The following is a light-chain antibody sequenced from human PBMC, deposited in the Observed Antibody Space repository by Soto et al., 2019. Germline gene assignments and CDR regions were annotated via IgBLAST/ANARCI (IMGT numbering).Light chain of an antibody. J-gene: IGLJ2*01. CDR1: SSNIGTYT. CDR3: AAWDASLNGVI. V-gene: IGLV1-44*01. CDR2: SNN. Sequence: QAVLTQPPSASGTPGQRVTISCSGSSSNIGTYTVNWYQQVPGTAPKLLIYSNNQRPSGVPDRFSGSKSGTSASLAISGLQSENEADYYCAAWDASLNGVIFGGGTKLTVL.